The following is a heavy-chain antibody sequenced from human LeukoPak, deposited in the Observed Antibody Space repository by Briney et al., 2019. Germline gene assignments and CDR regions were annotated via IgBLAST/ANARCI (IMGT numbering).Heavy chain of an antibody. Sequence: AASVKVSCKASGGTFGSYAISWVRQAPGQGLEWIGGIIPIFGTANYAQKFQGRVTITADKSTSTAYMELSSLRSEDAAVYYCARAGPYCSSTSCYAEIDCWGQGTLVTVSS. D-gene: IGHD2-2*01. V-gene: IGHV1-69*06. J-gene: IGHJ4*02. CDR1: GGTFGSYA. CDR3: ARAGPYCSSTSCYAEIDC. CDR2: IIPIFGTA.